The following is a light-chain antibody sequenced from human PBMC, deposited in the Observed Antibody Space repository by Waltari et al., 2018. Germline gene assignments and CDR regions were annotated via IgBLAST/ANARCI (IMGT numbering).Light chain of an antibody. CDR1: QSVRSY. CDR2: DTS. V-gene: IGKV3-11*01. CDR3: QHRSVWPLT. Sequence: IVLTQSPATLSLFPWERAPLSCRASQSVRSYLAWYQQKPGQAPRLLIYDTSYRATGVPVRFSGSGSGTDYTLTISSLEPEDFAVYYCQHRSVWPLTFGGGTKVEMK. J-gene: IGKJ4*01.